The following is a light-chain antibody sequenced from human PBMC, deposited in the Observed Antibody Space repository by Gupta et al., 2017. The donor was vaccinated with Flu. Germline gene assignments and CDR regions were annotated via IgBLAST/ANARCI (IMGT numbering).Light chain of an antibody. CDR1: ESVNRNH. CDR2: GTS. J-gene: IGKJ2*01. Sequence: SVTLSCRAGESVNRNHLAWYQQKPGQAPRLLMYGTSNRAPGIPDRFSGGGSGTDFTLTINRLEPEDSAVFYCHHYGTSPYTFGQGTNLEIK. V-gene: IGKV3-20*01. CDR3: HHYGTSPYT.